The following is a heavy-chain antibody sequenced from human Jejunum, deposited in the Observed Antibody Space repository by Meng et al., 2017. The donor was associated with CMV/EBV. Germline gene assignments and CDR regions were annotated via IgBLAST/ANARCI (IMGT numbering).Heavy chain of an antibody. D-gene: IGHD3-3*01. J-gene: IGHJ5*02. V-gene: IGHV5-51*01. Sequence: TNYWIGWVRQMAGKGPEWMGIIYPADSDTRYSPAFQGQVTISADKSISTAFLQWSSLKASDTAMYYCARGAGRITVFGVVMSWFGPWGQGTLVTVSS. CDR3: ARGAGRITVFGVVMSWFGP. CDR1: TNYW. CDR2: IYPADSDT.